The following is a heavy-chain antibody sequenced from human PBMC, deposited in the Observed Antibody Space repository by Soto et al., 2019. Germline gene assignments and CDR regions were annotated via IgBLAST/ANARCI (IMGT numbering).Heavy chain of an antibody. D-gene: IGHD4-17*01. CDR1: GYTFTSYC. Sequence: ASVKVSCKASGYTFTSYCISWVRQAPGQGLEWMGWISAYNGNTNYAQKLQGRVTMTTDTSTSTAYMELRSLRSDDTAVYYCARDRGLRWKMNWFDPWGQGTLVTVSS. CDR2: ISAYNGNT. CDR3: ARDRGLRWKMNWFDP. J-gene: IGHJ5*02. V-gene: IGHV1-18*01.